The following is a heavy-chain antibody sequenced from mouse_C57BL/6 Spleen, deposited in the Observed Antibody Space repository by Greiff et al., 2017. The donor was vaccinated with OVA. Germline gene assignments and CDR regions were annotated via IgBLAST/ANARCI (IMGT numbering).Heavy chain of an antibody. D-gene: IGHD2-4*01. J-gene: IGHJ3*01. Sequence: QVQLKQSGAELVRPGASVKLSCKASGYTFTDYYINWVKQRPGQGLEWIARIYPGSGNTYYNEKFKGKATLTAEKSSSTAYMQLSSLTSEDSAVYFCAGGLRPSFAYWGQGTLVTVSA. V-gene: IGHV1-76*01. CDR3: AGGLRPSFAY. CDR2: IYPGSGNT. CDR1: GYTFTDYY.